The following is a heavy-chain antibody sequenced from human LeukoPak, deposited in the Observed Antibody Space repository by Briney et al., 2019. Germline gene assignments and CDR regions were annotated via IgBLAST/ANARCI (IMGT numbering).Heavy chain of an antibody. CDR3: AKEVKAVAARYYFDY. D-gene: IGHD6-19*01. V-gene: IGHV3-23*01. Sequence: GGSLRLSCAASGFSFSSYAMSWVRQAPGKGLEWVSVISGTAGITYYADSVKGRFTISRDNSKNTLYLQMNSLRAEDTAVYYCAKEVKAVAARYYFDYWGQGTLVTVSS. CDR2: ISGTAGIT. CDR1: GFSFSSYA. J-gene: IGHJ4*02.